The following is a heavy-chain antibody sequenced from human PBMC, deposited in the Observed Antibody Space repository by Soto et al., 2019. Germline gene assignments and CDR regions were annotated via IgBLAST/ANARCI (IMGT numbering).Heavy chain of an antibody. CDR1: GDSVSSNSAA. Sequence: SQTLSLTCAISGDSVSSNSAAWNWVRQAPSRGLEWLGRTYYRSKWYNDYAVSVKSRITIDPDTSKNQFSLQLNSVTPDDTAVYYCAKAVAATANAFVTWGQGTVVTVSS. CDR3: AKAVAATANAFVT. D-gene: IGHD6-19*01. J-gene: IGHJ3*02. CDR2: TYYRSKWYN. V-gene: IGHV6-1*01.